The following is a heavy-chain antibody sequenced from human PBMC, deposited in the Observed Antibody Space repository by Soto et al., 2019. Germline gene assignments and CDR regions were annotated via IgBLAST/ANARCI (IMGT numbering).Heavy chain of an antibody. Sequence: QVHLVQSGAEVRKPGASVKVSCKASVGTFRNYAISWVRQAPGQGLEWMGGIIPIFGTANHAQKFQDRVTITADEFTSTAYMELRSLRYEDTAVYYCARGWGYDSGDNYYAYWGQGTLVTVSS. J-gene: IGHJ4*02. CDR3: ARGWGYDSGDNYYAY. D-gene: IGHD3-22*01. CDR1: VGTFRNYA. V-gene: IGHV1-69*01. CDR2: IIPIFGTA.